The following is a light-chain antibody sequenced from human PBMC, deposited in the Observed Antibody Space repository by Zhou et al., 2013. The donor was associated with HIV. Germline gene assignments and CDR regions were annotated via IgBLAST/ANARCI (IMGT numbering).Light chain of an antibody. Sequence: DIQMTQSPSSLSASVGDRVTITCRASQNIGTSLNSLNWYQQKPGKAPKLLIYGASNLQSGVPSRFSGSGSGTDFTLTISSLESEDFATYYCQQSYRSQALTFGGGTKVEIK. CDR2: GAS. V-gene: IGKV1-39*01. CDR3: QQSYRSQALT. CDR1: QNIGTS. J-gene: IGKJ4*01.